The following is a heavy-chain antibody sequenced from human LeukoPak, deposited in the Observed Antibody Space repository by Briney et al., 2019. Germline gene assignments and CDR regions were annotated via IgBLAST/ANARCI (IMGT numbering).Heavy chain of an antibody. J-gene: IGHJ4*02. CDR2: IRSSIYGGTP. V-gene: IGHV3-49*03. CDR3: TSAVLAYCGGDCYSTVDY. D-gene: IGHD2-21*02. Sequence: GGSLRLSCTSSGFTFREFAVSWFRQAPGKGLEWIGFIRSSIYGGTPKAAASVKGRFTISRDDSKSIAYLQMNSLKTEDTAVYYCTSAVLAYCGGDCYSTVDYWGQGTLVTVSS. CDR1: GFTFREFA.